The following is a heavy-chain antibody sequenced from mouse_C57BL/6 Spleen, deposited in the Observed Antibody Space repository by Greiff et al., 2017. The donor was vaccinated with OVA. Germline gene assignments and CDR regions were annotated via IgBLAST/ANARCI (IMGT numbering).Heavy chain of an antibody. V-gene: IGHV3-6*01. CDR1: GYSITSGYY. Sequence: DVKLQESGPGLVKPSQSLSLTCSVTGYSITSGYYWNWIRQFPGNKLEWMGYISYDGSNNYNPSLKNRISITRDTSKNQFFLKLNSVTTEDTATYYCARGDYRGAMDYWGQGTSVTVSS. J-gene: IGHJ4*01. D-gene: IGHD2-4*01. CDR3: ARGDYRGAMDY. CDR2: ISYDGSN.